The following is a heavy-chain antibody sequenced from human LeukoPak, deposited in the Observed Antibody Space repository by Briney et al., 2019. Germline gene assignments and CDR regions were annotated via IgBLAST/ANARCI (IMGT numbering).Heavy chain of an antibody. V-gene: IGHV3-21*01. CDR2: INNSSSYI. J-gene: IGHJ4*02. D-gene: IGHD3-9*01. Sequence: AGSLTLTCAASGFTFSSYSMNWVRQPPGKGLEWVSSINNSSSYIYYADSVKGRFTISRDNAKNSLYLQMNSLRAEDTAVYYCARYYDILTGYYRDFDYGGRGTLVTVS. CDR3: ARYYDILTGYYRDFDY. CDR1: GFTFSSYS.